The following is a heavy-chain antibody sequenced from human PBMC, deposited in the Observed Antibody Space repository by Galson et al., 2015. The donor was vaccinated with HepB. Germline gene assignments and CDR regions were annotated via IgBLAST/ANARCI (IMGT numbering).Heavy chain of an antibody. CDR3: ARDHSIVLMVYADWFDP. CDR2: ISACNGNT. V-gene: IGHV1-18*04. CDR1: GYTFTSYG. J-gene: IGHJ5*02. D-gene: IGHD2-8*01. Sequence: SVKVSCKASGYTFTSYGISWVRQAPGQGLEWMGWISACNGNTNYAQKLQGRVTMTTDTSTSTAYMELRSLRSDDTAVYYCARDHSIVLMVYADWFDPWGQGTLVTVSS.